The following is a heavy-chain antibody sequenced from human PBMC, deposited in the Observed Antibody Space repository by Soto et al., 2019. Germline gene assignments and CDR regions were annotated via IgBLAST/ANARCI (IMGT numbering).Heavy chain of an antibody. CDR3: AKGLHYDFWSGYSHYFDY. V-gene: IGHV3-23*01. J-gene: IGHJ4*02. CDR2: ISGSGSAT. D-gene: IGHD3-3*01. Sequence: GGSLRLSCAVAGFTFSTYGMSWVRQAPGKGLEWVSSISGSGSATYHADSVKSRFTISRDNSKNTLYLQMNSLRAEDTAIYYCAKGLHYDFWSGYSHYFDYWGQGTLVTVSS. CDR1: GFTFSTYG.